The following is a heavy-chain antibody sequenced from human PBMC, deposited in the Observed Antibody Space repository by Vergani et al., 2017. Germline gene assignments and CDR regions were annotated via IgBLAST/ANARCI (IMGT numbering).Heavy chain of an antibody. V-gene: IGHV1-46*02. D-gene: IGHD3-10*01. J-gene: IGHJ6*03. CDR2: LNPTTGHT. CDR3: ARVARXWFGELLPYYYMDV. CDR1: GYIFKNYY. Sequence: VQLVQSGAEVRKPGASGTVSCTASGYIFKNYYIHWLRQAPGQAFEWMGILNPTTGHTTSAQKFMGRVDMTRDPSTDTSTRTVQMTLSSLRSEYTAVYYCARVARXWFGELLPYYYMDVWGKGTTVTVSS.